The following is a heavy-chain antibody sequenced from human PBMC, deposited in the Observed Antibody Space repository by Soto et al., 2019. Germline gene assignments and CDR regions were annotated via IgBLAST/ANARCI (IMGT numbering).Heavy chain of an antibody. CDR3: ARGDCTNGVCYVNYYYGMDV. CDR1: GYIFTNYG. D-gene: IGHD2-8*01. Sequence: QVQLVQSGAEVKKPGASVKVSCGASGYIFTNYGVGWVRQAPGQGLEWMGWISPYNGNTNYAQNLQGRVTLATDTSTSTAFMELRSLKSDDTAVYYCARGDCTNGVCYVNYYYGMDVWGQGTTVTVSS. J-gene: IGHJ6*02. V-gene: IGHV1-18*01. CDR2: ISPYNGNT.